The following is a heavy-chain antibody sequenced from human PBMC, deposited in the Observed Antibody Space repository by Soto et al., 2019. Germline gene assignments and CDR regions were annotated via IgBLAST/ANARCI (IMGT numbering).Heavy chain of an antibody. J-gene: IGHJ6*02. V-gene: IGHV3-23*01. D-gene: IGHD2-2*01. CDR3: APVPAASSYYNTDV. CDR1: GFAFKSFA. Sequence: EVQLLESGGGLVQPGGSLRLSCTASGFAFKSFANNWVRQASRKGLEWVSGIVDTGGRTFYADSVKGRFTISRDNAKNTLYLEMNSLRAEDTAIYYCAPVPAASSYYNTDVWGQGTTVTVSS. CDR2: IVDTGGRT.